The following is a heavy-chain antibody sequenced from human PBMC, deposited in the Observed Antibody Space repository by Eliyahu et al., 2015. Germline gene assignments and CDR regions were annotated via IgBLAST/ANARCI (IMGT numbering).Heavy chain of an antibody. D-gene: IGHD2-15*01. J-gene: IGHJ5*02. CDR3: ARGRYCSGGSCYSGWFDP. CDR2: INHSGST. CDR1: GGSFSGYY. Sequence: QVQLQQWGAGLLKPSETLSLTCAVYGGSFSGYYWSWIRQPPGKGLEWIGEINHSGSTNYNPSLKSRVTISVDTSKNQFSLKLSSVTAADTAVYYCARGRYCSGGSCYSGWFDPWGQGTLVTVSS. V-gene: IGHV4-34*01.